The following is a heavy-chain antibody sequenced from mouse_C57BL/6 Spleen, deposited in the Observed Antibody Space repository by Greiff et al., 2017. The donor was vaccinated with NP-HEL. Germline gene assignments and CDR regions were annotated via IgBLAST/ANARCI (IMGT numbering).Heavy chain of an antibody. D-gene: IGHD1-1*01. CDR3: ARNYYGSIYAMDY. V-gene: IGHV5-17*01. Sequence: EVKVEESGGGLVKPGGSLKLSCAASGFTFSDYGMHWVRQAPEKGLEWVAYISSGSSTIYYADTVKGRFTISRDNAKNTLFLQMTSLRSEDTAMYYCARNYYGSIYAMDYWGQGTSVTVSS. CDR1: GFTFSDYG. CDR2: ISSGSSTI. J-gene: IGHJ4*01.